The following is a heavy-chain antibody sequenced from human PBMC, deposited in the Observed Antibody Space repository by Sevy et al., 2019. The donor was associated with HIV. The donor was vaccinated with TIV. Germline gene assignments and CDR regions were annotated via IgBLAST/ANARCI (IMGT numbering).Heavy chain of an antibody. Sequence: GGSLRLSCAASGFTFSYSGMHWVRQAPGKGLEWVTFIQFDGSSRYYVESVKGRFTILRDNTKNTLYLQMNSLRRDDTAVYYCAKNTAAVGVGGFDYWGQGALVTVSS. CDR3: AKNTAAVGVGGFDY. D-gene: IGHD2-8*02. CDR1: GFTFSYSG. V-gene: IGHV3-30*02. J-gene: IGHJ4*02. CDR2: IQFDGSSR.